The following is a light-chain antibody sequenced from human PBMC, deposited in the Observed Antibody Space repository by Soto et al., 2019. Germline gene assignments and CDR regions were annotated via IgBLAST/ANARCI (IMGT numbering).Light chain of an antibody. V-gene: IGKV3-20*01. J-gene: IGKJ1*01. CDR2: GVS. Sequence: EIVLTQSPGTLSLSPWERATLSCRASQSVNSNYLAWHQQKPGQAPRLLIYGVSSRATGIPDRFSGSGSGTDFTLTISRLEPEDFAVYYCQQYSNWPPGTFGQGTKVDIK. CDR3: QQYSNWPPGT. CDR1: QSVNSNY.